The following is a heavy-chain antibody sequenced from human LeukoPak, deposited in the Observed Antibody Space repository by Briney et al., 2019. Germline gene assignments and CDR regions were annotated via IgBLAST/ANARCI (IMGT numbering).Heavy chain of an antibody. J-gene: IGHJ2*01. CDR1: GYTFTSYY. V-gene: IGHV1-46*01. CDR3: ARGYCSGGSCYDWYFDL. Sequence: ASVKVSCKASGYTFTSYYMHWVRQAPGQGLEWMGIINPSGGSTSYAQKFQGRVTITTDESTSTAYMELSSLRSEDTAVYYCARGYCSGGSCYDWYFDLWGRGTLVTVSS. CDR2: INPSGGST. D-gene: IGHD2-15*01.